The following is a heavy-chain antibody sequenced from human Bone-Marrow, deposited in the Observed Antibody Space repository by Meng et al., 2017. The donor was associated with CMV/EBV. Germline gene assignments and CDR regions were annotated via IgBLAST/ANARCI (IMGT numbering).Heavy chain of an antibody. J-gene: IGHJ5*02. CDR1: GDSISSGDYY. D-gene: IGHD6-6*01. CDR3: ARVGSLFSSSSDYWFDP. Sequence: LRLSCTVSGDSISSGDYYWSWIRQPPGKGLEWIGCVYYSGSTYHNPSLKSRVTISLDTSKNQFSLKLSSVTAADTAVYYCARVGSLFSSSSDYWFDPWGQGTLVTVSS. V-gene: IGHV4-30-4*08. CDR2: VYYSGST.